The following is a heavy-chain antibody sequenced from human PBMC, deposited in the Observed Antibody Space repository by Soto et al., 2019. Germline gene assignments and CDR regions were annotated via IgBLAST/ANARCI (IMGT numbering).Heavy chain of an antibody. CDR3: ARDRDYGDYVERDDAFDI. J-gene: IGHJ3*02. V-gene: IGHV3-30*03. CDR1: GFTFSSYW. Sequence: PGGSLRLSCAASGFTFSSYWMHWVRQAPGKGLEWVAVISYDGSNKYYADSVKGRFTISRDNSKNTLYLQMNSLRAEDTAFYYCARDRDYGDYVERDDAFDIWGQGTMVTVSS. CDR2: ISYDGSNK. D-gene: IGHD4-17*01.